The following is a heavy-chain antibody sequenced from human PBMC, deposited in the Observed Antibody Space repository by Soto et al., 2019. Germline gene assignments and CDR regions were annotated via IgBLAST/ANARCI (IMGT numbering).Heavy chain of an antibody. CDR1: GGSISSYY. CDR2: IYYSGST. V-gene: IGHV4-59*01. Sequence: QVQLQESGPGLVKPSETLSLTCTVSGGSISSYYWSWIRQPPGKGLEWIGYIYYSGSTNYNPSLKSRVTISVDTSKNQFSLKLSSVTAADTAMYYCAREQAMRDAFDIWGQGTMVTVSS. CDR3: AREQAMRDAFDI. D-gene: IGHD2-2*01. J-gene: IGHJ3*02.